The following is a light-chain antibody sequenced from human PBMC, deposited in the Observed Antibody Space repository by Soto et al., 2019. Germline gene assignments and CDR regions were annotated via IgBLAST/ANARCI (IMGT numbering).Light chain of an antibody. Sequence: ELVLTQSPGTLSLSPGERATVSCRASQTISRNYLVWYQKKPGQAPRLLIYGASTRATGIPDRFTGSGSGTDFTLTITRLEPEDFAAYYCQKYNSAPLTFGGGTKVEIK. CDR1: QTISRNY. CDR3: QKYNSAPLT. J-gene: IGKJ4*01. V-gene: IGKV3-20*01. CDR2: GAS.